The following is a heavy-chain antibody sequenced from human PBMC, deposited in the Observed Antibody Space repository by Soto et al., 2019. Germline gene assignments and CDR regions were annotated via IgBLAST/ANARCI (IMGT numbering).Heavy chain of an antibody. D-gene: IGHD3-16*01. CDR3: ASDIGWGKYYYYGMAV. V-gene: IGHV3-7*01. J-gene: IGHJ6*02. CDR2: IKQDGSEK. CDR1: GFTFSSYW. Sequence: PGGSLRLSCAASGFTFSSYWMSWVRQAPGKGLEWVANIKQDGSEKYYADSVKGRFTISRDNSKNTLYLQMNSRRAEDTAVYYCASDIGWGKYYYYGMAVWGQGTTVTVSS.